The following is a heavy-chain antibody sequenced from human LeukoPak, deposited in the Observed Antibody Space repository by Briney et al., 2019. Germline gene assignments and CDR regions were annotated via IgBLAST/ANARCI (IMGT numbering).Heavy chain of an antibody. CDR1: GGSISSSSYY. CDR2: IYYSGST. Sequence: SETLSLTCTVSGGSISSSSYYWGWIRQPPGKGLEWIGSIYYSGSTYYNPSLKSRVTISVDTSKNQFSLKLSSVTAADTAVYYCARLGLGMATKRLDYWGQGTLVTVSS. V-gene: IGHV4-39*07. J-gene: IGHJ4*02. D-gene: IGHD5-24*01. CDR3: ARLGLGMATKRLDY.